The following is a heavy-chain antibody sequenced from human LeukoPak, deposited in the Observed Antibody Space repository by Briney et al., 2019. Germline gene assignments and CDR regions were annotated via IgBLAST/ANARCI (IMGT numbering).Heavy chain of an antibody. CDR2: IYSGGST. CDR1: GLTVSSNY. V-gene: IGHV3-53*01. D-gene: IGHD3-22*01. CDR3: AKAAYYDSSGYCFDY. Sequence: PGGSLRLSCAASGLTVSSNYMSWVRQAPGKGLEWVSVIYSGGSTYYADSVKGRFTISRHNSKNTLYLQMNSLRAEDTAVYYCAKAAYYDSSGYCFDYWGQGTLVTVSS. J-gene: IGHJ4*02.